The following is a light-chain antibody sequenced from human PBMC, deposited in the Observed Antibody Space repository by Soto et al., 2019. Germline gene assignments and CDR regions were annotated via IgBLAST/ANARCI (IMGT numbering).Light chain of an antibody. J-gene: IGLJ1*01. CDR1: KIGSKN. V-gene: IGLV3-9*01. Sequence: SDELTQPLSVSVALGQTARITGGGNKIGSKNVQWYQQKPGQAPVLVIYRDFNRPSGIPERFSGSNSGNTATLTISRAQAGDEADYYCQVWDSSAVFGTGTKVTVL. CDR3: QVWDSSAV. CDR2: RDF.